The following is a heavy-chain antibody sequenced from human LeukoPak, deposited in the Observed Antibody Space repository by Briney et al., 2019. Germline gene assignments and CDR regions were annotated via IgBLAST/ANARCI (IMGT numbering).Heavy chain of an antibody. V-gene: IGHV1-46*01. J-gene: IGHJ6*03. CDR2: INPRGTST. Sequence: GASVKVSGKASGYSFTGHYMHWVRQAPGQGLEWMGLINPRGTSTIYAEKFQGRIIMTRDMSTTTDYMELSSLRSEDTAVYYCARGVNTYLWFGGDYMDVWGKGSTVTVSS. CDR1: GYSFTGHY. D-gene: IGHD3-16*01. CDR3: ARGVNTYLWFGGDYMDV.